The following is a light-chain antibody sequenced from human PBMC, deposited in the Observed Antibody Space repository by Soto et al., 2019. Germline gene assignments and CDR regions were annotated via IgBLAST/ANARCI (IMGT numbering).Light chain of an antibody. CDR1: QSVRTY. J-gene: IGKJ5*01. CDR2: YAS. CDR3: QQRNTWPPIT. Sequence: EIVLTQSPVTLSLSPGERATLSCRASQSVRTYLAWYQLKPGQAPRLLIYYASRRASGVPARFSGSGSGTDFSLTISSLEPEDFSLYYCQQRNTWPPITFGQGTRLEIK. V-gene: IGKV3-11*01.